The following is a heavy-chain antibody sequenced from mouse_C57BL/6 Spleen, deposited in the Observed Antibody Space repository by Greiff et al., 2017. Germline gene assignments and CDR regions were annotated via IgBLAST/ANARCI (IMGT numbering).Heavy chain of an antibody. V-gene: IGHV5-9-1*02. CDR1: GFTFSSYA. J-gene: IGHJ1*03. Sequence: VESGEGLVNPGGSLKLSFAASGFTFSSYAMSWVRQTPEKRLEWVAYISSGGDYIYYEDTVKGRFTISRDNARNTLYLQMSSLKSEDTAMYYCTRVDYGSSYWYFDGWGTGTTVTVSS. CDR2: ISSGGDYI. D-gene: IGHD1-1*01. CDR3: TRVDYGSSYWYFDG.